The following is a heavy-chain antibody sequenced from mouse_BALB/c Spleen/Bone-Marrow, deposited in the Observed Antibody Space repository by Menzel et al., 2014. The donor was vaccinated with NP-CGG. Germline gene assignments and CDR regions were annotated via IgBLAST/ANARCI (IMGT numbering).Heavy chain of an antibody. V-gene: IGHV3-6*02. CDR1: GYSITSGYY. Sequence: ESGPGLVKPSQSLSLTCSVTGYSITSGYYWNWIRQFPGNKLEWMGYISYDGSNNYNPSLKNRISITRDTSKNQFLLKLNSVTTEDTATYYCARDWDGYYFDYWGQGTTLTVSS. CDR2: ISYDGSN. CDR3: ARDWDGYYFDY. D-gene: IGHD2-3*01. J-gene: IGHJ2*01.